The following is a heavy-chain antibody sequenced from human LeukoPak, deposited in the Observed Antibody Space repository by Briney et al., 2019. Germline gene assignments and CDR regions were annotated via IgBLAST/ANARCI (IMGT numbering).Heavy chain of an antibody. CDR3: ASMAIEYSSSLDGLDY. V-gene: IGHV3-30*02. D-gene: IGHD6-6*01. CDR2: IRYDGSNK. Sequence: GGSLRLSCAASGFTFSSYGMHWVRQAPGKGLEWVAFIRYDGSNKYYADSVKGRFTISRDNSKNTLYLQMNSLRTEDTAVYYCASMAIEYSSSLDGLDYWGQGTLVTVSS. CDR1: GFTFSSYG. J-gene: IGHJ4*02.